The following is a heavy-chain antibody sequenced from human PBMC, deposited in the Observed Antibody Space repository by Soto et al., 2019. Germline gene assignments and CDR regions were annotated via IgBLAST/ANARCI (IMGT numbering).Heavy chain of an antibody. CDR1: GFSLTSSGEG. J-gene: IGHJ4*02. CDR2: IYWNDDK. D-gene: IGHD6-19*01. CDR3: AHTKATQWLISFDY. Sequence: QITLKESGPTLVKPTQTLTLTCTFSGFSLTSSGEGVGWIRQPPGKALEWLAIIYWNDDKRYRSSLKSSLTITKDISKNQVVFTMTNMDPLDTATYYCAHTKATQWLISFDYWGQGTLVTVSS. V-gene: IGHV2-5*01.